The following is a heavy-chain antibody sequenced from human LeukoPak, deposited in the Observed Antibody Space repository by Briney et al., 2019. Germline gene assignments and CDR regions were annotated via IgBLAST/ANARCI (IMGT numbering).Heavy chain of an antibody. D-gene: IGHD3-22*01. J-gene: IGHJ5*02. V-gene: IGHV3-23*01. CDR1: GFTFSSYA. Sequence: GGSLRLSCAASGFTFSSYAMSWVRQAPGKGLEWVSAISGSGGSTYYADSVKGRFTISRDSSKNTLYLQMNSLRAEDTAVYYCARAANYYDSSGYPKWFDPWGQGTLVTVSS. CDR2: ISGSGGST. CDR3: ARAANYYDSSGYPKWFDP.